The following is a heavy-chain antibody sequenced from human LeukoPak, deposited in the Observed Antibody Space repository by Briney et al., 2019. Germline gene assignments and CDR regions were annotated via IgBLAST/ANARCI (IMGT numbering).Heavy chain of an antibody. D-gene: IGHD3-16*02. CDR3: ARGWARRGYRPRNVNAFDI. J-gene: IGHJ3*02. Sequence: GGSLRLSCAASGFTFSSYWMHWVHQAPGKGLVWVSRINSDGSSTSYADSVKGRFTISRDNAKNTLYLQMNSLRAEDTAVYYCARGWARRGYRPRNVNAFDIWGQGTMVTVSS. V-gene: IGHV3-74*01. CDR2: INSDGSST. CDR1: GFTFSSYW.